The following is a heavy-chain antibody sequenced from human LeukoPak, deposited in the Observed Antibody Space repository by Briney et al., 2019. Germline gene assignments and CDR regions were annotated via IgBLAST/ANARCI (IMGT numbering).Heavy chain of an antibody. J-gene: IGHJ4*02. CDR1: GGSISSGSYY. CDR2: IYTSGST. V-gene: IGHV4-61*02. Sequence: SETLSLTCTVSGGSISSGSYYWSWLRQPAGKGLEWIGRIYTSGSTNYNPSLKSRVTISVDTSKNQFSLRLSSETAADTAVYYCAMTVYARVDFWGPGTLVTASS. D-gene: IGHD3-16*01. CDR3: AMTVYARVDF.